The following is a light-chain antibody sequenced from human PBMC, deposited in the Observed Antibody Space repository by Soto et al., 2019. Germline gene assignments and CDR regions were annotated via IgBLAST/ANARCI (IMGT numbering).Light chain of an antibody. Sequence: EIVLTQSPGTLSLSPGERATLSCRASQSVSSYLAWYQQKPGQAPRLLIYDASNRATGIPARFSGSGSGTDFTLTISSLEPEDFVVYYCQQRSNWPPITFGQGTRLEI. CDR1: QSVSSY. V-gene: IGKV3-11*01. CDR3: QQRSNWPPIT. CDR2: DAS. J-gene: IGKJ5*01.